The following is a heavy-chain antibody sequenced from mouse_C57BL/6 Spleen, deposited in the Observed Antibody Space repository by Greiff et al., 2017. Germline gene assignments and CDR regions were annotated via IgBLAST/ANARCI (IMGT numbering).Heavy chain of an antibody. CDR3: ARGDGGCDY. J-gene: IGHJ2*01. Sequence: QVQLKASGAELAKPGASVKLSCKASGYTFPSYWMHWVKQRPGQGLEWIGYINPSSGYTKYNQKFKDKATLPADKSSSTAYMQLSSLTYEDSAVYYCARGDGGCDYWGQGTARTVSS. CDR1: GYTFPSYW. V-gene: IGHV1-7*01. CDR2: INPSSGYT. D-gene: IGHD3-3*01.